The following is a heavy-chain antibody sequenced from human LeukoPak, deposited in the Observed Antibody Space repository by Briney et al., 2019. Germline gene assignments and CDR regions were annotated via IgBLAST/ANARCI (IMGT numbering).Heavy chain of an antibody. CDR2: IHYSGST. CDR1: GGSISNYY. D-gene: IGHD6-6*01. J-gene: IGHJ5*02. CDR3: GNTYSSSNLWFDP. V-gene: IGHV4-59*08. Sequence: SETLSLTCTVSGGSISNYYWSWIRQPPGKGLEWIGYIHYSGSTNYKPSLKSRVTISVDTSKNQFSLKLSSVTAADSSLYYCGNTYSSSNLWFDPWGQGTLVTVSS.